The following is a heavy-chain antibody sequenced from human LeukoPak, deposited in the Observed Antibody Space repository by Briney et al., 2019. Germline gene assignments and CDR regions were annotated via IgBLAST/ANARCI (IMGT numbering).Heavy chain of an antibody. V-gene: IGHV3-33*01. J-gene: IGHJ6*02. CDR3: ARDRSHCSGGSCYSYYYGMDV. D-gene: IGHD2-15*01. Sequence: PGRSLRLSCAASGFTFSSYGMHWVRQAPGKGLEWVAVIWYDGSNKYYADSVKGRFTISRDDSKNTLYLQMNSLRAEDTAVYYCARDRSHCSGGSCYSYYYGMDVWGQGTTVTVSS. CDR1: GFTFSSYG. CDR2: IWYDGSNK.